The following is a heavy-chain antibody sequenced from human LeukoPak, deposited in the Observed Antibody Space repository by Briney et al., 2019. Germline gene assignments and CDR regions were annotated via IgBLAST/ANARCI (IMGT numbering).Heavy chain of an antibody. J-gene: IGHJ5*02. V-gene: IGHV4-31*03. CDR3: ARDLTGDQFFDP. D-gene: IGHD7-27*01. CDR1: GGSISNDGYY. Sequence: SQTLSLTCNVSGGSISNDGYYWSWIRQHPGKGLEWLGYIYYSGSTYYNPSLKSRVTLSVDTSKSQFSLRLSSVTAADTAVYYCARDLTGDQFFDPWGQGTLVSVSS. CDR2: IYYSGST.